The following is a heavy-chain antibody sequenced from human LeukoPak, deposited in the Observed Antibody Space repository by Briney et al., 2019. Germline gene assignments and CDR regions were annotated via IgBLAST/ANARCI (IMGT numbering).Heavy chain of an antibody. CDR3: SRVQEGYCSSTSCYTSDY. CDR2: IIPIFGTA. D-gene: IGHD2-2*02. Sequence: SVKVSCKASGGTFSSYAISWVRQAAGQGLEWMGGIIPIFGTANYAQKFQGTGTITADESTNTAYIEVASLLSADTAVYFCSRVQEGYCSSTSCYTSDYCGQASLVTVYS. V-gene: IGHV1-69*13. CDR1: GGTFSSYA. J-gene: IGHJ4*02.